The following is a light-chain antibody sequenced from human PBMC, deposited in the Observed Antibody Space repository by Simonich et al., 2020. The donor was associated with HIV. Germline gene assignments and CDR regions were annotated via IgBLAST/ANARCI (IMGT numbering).Light chain of an antibody. CDR1: TGAVTSGHY. V-gene: IGLV7-46*01. J-gene: IGLJ3*02. Sequence: QAVVTQEPSLTVSPGGTVTLTCGSSTGAVTSGHYPYWFQQKPGQAPRTRIYDTSNKHSWYPARFSGSLLGGKAALTLSGAQPEDEAEYYCLLSYSGARWVFGGGTKLTVL. CDR3: LLSYSGARWV. CDR2: DTS.